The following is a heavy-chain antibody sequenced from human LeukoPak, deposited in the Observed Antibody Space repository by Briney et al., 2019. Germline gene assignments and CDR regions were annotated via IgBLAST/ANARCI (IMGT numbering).Heavy chain of an antibody. CDR3: GRGGYCSGGTCYRFNAFDI. D-gene: IGHD2-15*01. J-gene: IGHJ3*02. Sequence: GGSLRLSCATSGFTLSSYEMNWVRQAPGKGLGWVSYISPSGSAIYTDSVKGRFTISTDNAKNSLFLQMNSLRAEDTAVYYCGRGGYCSGGTCYRFNAFDIWGQGTTVTVSS. CDR1: GFTLSSYE. CDR2: ISPSGSAI. V-gene: IGHV3-48*03.